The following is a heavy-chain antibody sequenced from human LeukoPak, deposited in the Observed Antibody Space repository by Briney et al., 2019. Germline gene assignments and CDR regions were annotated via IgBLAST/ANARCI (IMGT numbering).Heavy chain of an antibody. D-gene: IGHD2-21*01. V-gene: IGHV1-2*06. Sequence: ASVKVSCKASGYTFTGYYMHWVRQAPGQGLEGMGRINPNSGGTNYAQKFQGRVTMTRDTSISTAYMEMSRLRSVAPAVYYCARVVCCGGQRLTWFDPWGQGTLVTVSS. CDR3: ARVVCCGGQRLTWFDP. CDR1: GYTFTGYY. J-gene: IGHJ5*02. CDR2: INPNSGGT.